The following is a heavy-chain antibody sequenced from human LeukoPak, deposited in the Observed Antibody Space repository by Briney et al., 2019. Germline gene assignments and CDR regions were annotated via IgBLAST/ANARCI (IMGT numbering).Heavy chain of an antibody. D-gene: IGHD1-14*01. V-gene: IGHV1-46*01. Sequence: GASVKVSCKASGYTFTSYHMHWVRQAPGQGLEWMGIINPSGGSTSYAQKFQGRVTMTRDMSTSTVYMELSSLRSEDTAVYYCARLDRNYYYMDVWGKGTTVTVSS. CDR3: ARLDRNYYYMDV. J-gene: IGHJ6*03. CDR1: GYTFTSYH. CDR2: INPSGGST.